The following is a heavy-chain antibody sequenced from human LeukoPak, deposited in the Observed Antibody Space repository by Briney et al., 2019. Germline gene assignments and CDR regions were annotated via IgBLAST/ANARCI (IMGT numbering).Heavy chain of an antibody. J-gene: IGHJ4*02. V-gene: IGHV3-74*01. D-gene: IGHD3-3*01. CDR3: AKDHYWSIDY. Sequence: GGSLRLSCAASGFSFSSYWMHWVRHAPGQGLVWVSRIKGDGISTNYADSVKGRFTISRDIAKNTLYLQMNSLRAEDTGVYYCAKDHYWSIDYWGRGTLVTVSS. CDR1: GFSFSSYW. CDR2: IKGDGIST.